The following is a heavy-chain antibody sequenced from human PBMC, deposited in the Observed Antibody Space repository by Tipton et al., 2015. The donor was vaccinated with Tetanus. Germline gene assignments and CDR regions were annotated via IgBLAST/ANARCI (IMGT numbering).Heavy chain of an antibody. V-gene: IGHV4-61*01. D-gene: IGHD3-10*01. Sequence: GLVKPSETLSLTCTVSGGSVNIASYSWSWIRQPPGKGLEWIGNLYYSGSIHDNPSLQRRVTISADKSKNQFSLKLTSVTAADTAIYCCARLGFVATYFDSWAQGALVAVPS. CDR1: GGSVNIASYS. CDR2: LYYSGSI. CDR3: ARLGFVATYFDS. J-gene: IGHJ4*02.